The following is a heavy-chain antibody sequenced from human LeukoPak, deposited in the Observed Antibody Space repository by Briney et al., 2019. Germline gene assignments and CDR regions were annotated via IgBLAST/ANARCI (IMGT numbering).Heavy chain of an antibody. J-gene: IGHJ4*02. V-gene: IGHV3-7*03. Sequence: GGSLRLSCAASGFAFSDYAMSWVRLAPGKGLEWVANIKEDGTETYYVDSVKGRFTISRDNAKNSLYLQMNSLRVEDTAVYYCAKEGRSLQTYWGQGTLVTVSS. CDR3: AKEGRSLQTY. D-gene: IGHD5-24*01. CDR1: GFAFSDYA. CDR2: IKEDGTET.